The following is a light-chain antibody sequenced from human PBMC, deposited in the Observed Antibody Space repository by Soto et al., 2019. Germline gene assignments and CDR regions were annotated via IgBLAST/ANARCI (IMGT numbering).Light chain of an antibody. CDR3: QQTYSILFT. CDR2: AAS. Sequence: DIQMTQSPSSLSASVGDRGTITCRASQNISNYLNWYRQKPGKAPKILISAASSLQSGVPSRFSGSGSGTDFTLTISSLQPEDFATYYCQQTYSILFTFGGGTKV. CDR1: QNISNY. V-gene: IGKV1-39*01. J-gene: IGKJ4*01.